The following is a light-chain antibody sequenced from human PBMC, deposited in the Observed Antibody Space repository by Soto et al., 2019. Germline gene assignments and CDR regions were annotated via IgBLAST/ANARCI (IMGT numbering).Light chain of an antibody. J-gene: IGKJ5*01. Sequence: DIQMTQSPSTLSGSVGDRVTITCRASQTISSWLAWYQQKPGKAPKLLIYKASTLKSGVPSRFSGSGSGTDFTLTISNLQPEDFATYYCQQAASFPITFGQGTRLEI. CDR3: QQAASFPIT. V-gene: IGKV1-5*03. CDR1: QTISSW. CDR2: KAS.